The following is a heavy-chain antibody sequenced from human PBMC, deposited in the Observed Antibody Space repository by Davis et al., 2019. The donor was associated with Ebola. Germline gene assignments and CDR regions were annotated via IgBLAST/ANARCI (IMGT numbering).Heavy chain of an antibody. D-gene: IGHD3-10*01. CDR2: IIPIFGTA. CDR1: GGTFSSYA. J-gene: IGHJ4*02. Sequence: SVKVSCKASGGTFSSYAISWVRQAPGQGLEWMGGIIPIFGTANYAQKFQGRVTITADKSTSTAYMELSSLRSEDTAVYYCARVYYGSGSYYQIDYWGQGTLVTVSS. V-gene: IGHV1-69*06. CDR3: ARVYYGSGSYYQIDY.